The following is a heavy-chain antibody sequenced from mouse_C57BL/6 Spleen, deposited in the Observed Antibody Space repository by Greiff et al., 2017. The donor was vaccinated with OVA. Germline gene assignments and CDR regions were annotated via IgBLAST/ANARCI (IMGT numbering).Heavy chain of an antibody. J-gene: IGHJ4*01. V-gene: IGHV2-6*03. CDR2: IWSDGST. CDR3: ARAYYSNYGAMDY. D-gene: IGHD2-5*01. Sequence: VKLVESGPGLVAPSQSLSITCTVPGFSLTSYGVHWVRQPPGKGLEWLVVIWSDGSTTYNSALKSRLSISKDNSKSQVFLKMNSLQTDDTAMYYCARAYYSNYGAMDYWGQGTSVTVSS. CDR1: GFSLTSYG.